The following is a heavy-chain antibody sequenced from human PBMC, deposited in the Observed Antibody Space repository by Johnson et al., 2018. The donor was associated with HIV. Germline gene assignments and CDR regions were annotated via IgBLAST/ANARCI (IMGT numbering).Heavy chain of an antibody. Sequence: VQLVESGGSVVRPGGSLRLSCAASGFTFDNFAMSWVRQAPGKGLEWVSGINCNGGSTGYADSVKGRFTISRDNAKNSLYLQMKSLRAEDTALYYCARGSRLTGTKVAFDIWGQGTMVTVSS. V-gene: IGHV3-20*04. CDR2: INCNGGST. D-gene: IGHD1-7*01. J-gene: IGHJ3*02. CDR1: GFTFDNFA. CDR3: ARGSRLTGTKVAFDI.